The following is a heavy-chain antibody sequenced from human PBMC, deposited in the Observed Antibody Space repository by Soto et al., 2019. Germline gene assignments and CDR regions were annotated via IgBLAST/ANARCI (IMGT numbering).Heavy chain of an antibody. V-gene: IGHV3-23*01. CDR3: AKGTCTSTNCSADY. Sequence: EVQLLESGGGLVQPGGSLRLSCAASGFIFNNYVMNWVRQAPGKGLEWVSGISGSGGYIYYADSVRGRFTISRADSNNTLHLQMKSLRAEDTAIYYCAKGTCTSTNCSADYWGQGTLVTVSS. J-gene: IGHJ4*02. CDR2: ISGSGGYI. CDR1: GFIFNNYV. D-gene: IGHD2-2*01.